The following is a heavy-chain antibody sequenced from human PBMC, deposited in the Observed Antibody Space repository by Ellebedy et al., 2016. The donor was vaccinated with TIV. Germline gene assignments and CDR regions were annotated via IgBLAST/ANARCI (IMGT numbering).Heavy chain of an antibody. CDR2: ISGYNGNT. CDR1: GYTFTNYG. CDR3: ARFVDCDYEDY. J-gene: IGHJ4*02. V-gene: IGHV1-18*04. D-gene: IGHD4-17*01. Sequence: AASVKVSCKASGYTFTNYGSSWVRQAPGQGLDWMGWISGYNGNTYSAKKLQGRVTRTTDTSTSTAYMEMRSLRSEDTAVYSCARFVDCDYEDYWGQGALVTVSS.